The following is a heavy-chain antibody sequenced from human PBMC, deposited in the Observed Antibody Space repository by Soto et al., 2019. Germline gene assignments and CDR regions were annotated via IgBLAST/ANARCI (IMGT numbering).Heavy chain of an antibody. CDR3: ARGAKVPAAHFDY. D-gene: IGHD2-2*01. CDR2: INHSGST. V-gene: IGHV4-34*01. CDR1: GGSFSGYY. Sequence: SETLSLTCAVYGGSFSGYYWSWFRQPPGKGLEWIGEINHSGSTNYNPSLKSRVTISVDTSKNQFSLKLSSVTAADTAVYYCARGAKVPAAHFDYWGQGTLVTVSS. J-gene: IGHJ4*02.